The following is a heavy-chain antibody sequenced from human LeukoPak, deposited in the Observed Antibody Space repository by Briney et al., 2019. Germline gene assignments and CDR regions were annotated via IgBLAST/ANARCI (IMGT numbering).Heavy chain of an antibody. V-gene: IGHV4-59*01. Sequence: SETLSLTCTVSGGSISSYYWSWIRQPPGKGLEWIGYIYYSGSTNYNPSLKSRVTISVDTSKNQFSLKLSSVTAADTAVYYCARAHLNSYYYDSSGYYSDAFDIWGQGTMVDVSS. CDR1: GGSISSYY. CDR3: ARAHLNSYYYDSSGYYSDAFDI. D-gene: IGHD3-22*01. CDR2: IYYSGST. J-gene: IGHJ3*02.